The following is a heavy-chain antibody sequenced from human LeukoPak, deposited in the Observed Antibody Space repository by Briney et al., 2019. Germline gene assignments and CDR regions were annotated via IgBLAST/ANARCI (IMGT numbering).Heavy chain of an antibody. J-gene: IGHJ4*02. D-gene: IGHD2-15*01. CDR2: ISSSSSYI. CDR3: ARDHFKYCSGGSCYTVPDY. CDR1: GFTFSSYS. V-gene: IGHV3-21*01. Sequence: GGSLRLSCAASGFTFSSYSMNWVRQAPGKGLEWVSSISSSSSYIYYADSVKGRFTISRDNSKNTLYLQMNSLRAEDTAVYYCARDHFKYCSGGSCYTVPDYWGQGTLVTVSS.